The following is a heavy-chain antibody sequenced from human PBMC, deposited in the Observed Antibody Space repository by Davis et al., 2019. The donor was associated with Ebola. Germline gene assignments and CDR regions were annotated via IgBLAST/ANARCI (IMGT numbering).Heavy chain of an antibody. CDR3: AKEVIAAQLFDY. Sequence: GESLKISCAASGFTFSSYAMSWVRQAPGKGLEWVSAISGSGGSTYYADSVKGRFTISRDNSKNTLYLQMNSLRAEDTAVYYCAKEVIAAQLFDYWGQGTLVTVSS. J-gene: IGHJ4*02. V-gene: IGHV3-23*01. CDR2: ISGSGGST. D-gene: IGHD6-6*01. CDR1: GFTFSSYA.